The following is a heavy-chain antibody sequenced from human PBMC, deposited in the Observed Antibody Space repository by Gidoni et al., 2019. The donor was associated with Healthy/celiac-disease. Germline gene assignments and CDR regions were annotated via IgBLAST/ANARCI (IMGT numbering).Heavy chain of an antibody. Sequence: QVQLQESGPGLVKPSQTLSLTCTVSCGPISSGDYYWSWIRQPPGKGLEWIGYIYYSGSTYYNPSLKSRVTISVDTSKNQFSLKLSSVTAADTAVYYCAREGALGGYYRNDAFDIWGQGTMVTVSS. D-gene: IGHD3-22*01. CDR1: CGPISSGDYY. CDR2: IYYSGST. J-gene: IGHJ3*02. CDR3: AREGALGGYYRNDAFDI. V-gene: IGHV4-30-4*01.